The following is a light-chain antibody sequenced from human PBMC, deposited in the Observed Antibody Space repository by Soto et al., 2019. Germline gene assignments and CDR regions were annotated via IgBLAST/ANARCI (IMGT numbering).Light chain of an antibody. CDR2: GAS. Sequence: EIVLSQSPGTLSLSPGERATLYCRASQSVSSSHLAWYQQKPGQAPRLLISGASSRATGIPDRFTGSGSGTDFTLTISRLEPEDFAVYYCQQYGSSLRTFGQGTKVDI. V-gene: IGKV3-20*01. CDR3: QQYGSSLRT. J-gene: IGKJ1*01. CDR1: QSVSSSH.